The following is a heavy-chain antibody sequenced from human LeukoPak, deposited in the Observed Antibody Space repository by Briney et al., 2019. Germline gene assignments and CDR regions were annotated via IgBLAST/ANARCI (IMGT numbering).Heavy chain of an antibody. Sequence: ASVKVSCKVSGYTLTELSMHWVRQAPGKGLEWMGGFDPEDGETIYAQKFQGRVTMTEDTSTDTAYMELSSLRSEDTAVYYCATFTTVRGVLIAPHGFDPWGQGTLVTVSS. J-gene: IGHJ5*02. CDR1: GYTLTELS. CDR2: FDPEDGET. D-gene: IGHD3-10*01. CDR3: ATFTTVRGVLIAPHGFDP. V-gene: IGHV1-24*01.